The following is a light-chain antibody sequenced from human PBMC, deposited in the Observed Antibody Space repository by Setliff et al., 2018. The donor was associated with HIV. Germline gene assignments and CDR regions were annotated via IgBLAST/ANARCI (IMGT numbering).Light chain of an antibody. CDR3: SSYTSSTPLYV. CDR1: SSDVSTYNF. Sequence: QSALAQPASVSGSPGQSITISCTGTSSDVSTYNFVSWYQQHPGKAPKLMIYDVSYRPSGVSNRFSGSKSGNPASLTISGLQAEDEADYYCSSYTSSTPLYVFGKGTKV. CDR2: DVS. J-gene: IGLJ1*01. V-gene: IGLV2-14*03.